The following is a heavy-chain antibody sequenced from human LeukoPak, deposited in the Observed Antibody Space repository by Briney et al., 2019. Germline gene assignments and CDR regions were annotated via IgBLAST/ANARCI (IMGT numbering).Heavy chain of an antibody. CDR2: ISGSGGST. CDR1: DFTFSTHA. Sequence: GGSLRLSCVAFDFTFSTHAMSWVRQAPGKGLEWVSTISGSGGSTYYADSVKGRFIISRDNSKDTLYLQMNSLRAEDTAVYYCAKSPRDSSSWANFDYWGQGTLVTVSS. V-gene: IGHV3-23*01. D-gene: IGHD6-13*01. J-gene: IGHJ4*02. CDR3: AKSPRDSSSWANFDY.